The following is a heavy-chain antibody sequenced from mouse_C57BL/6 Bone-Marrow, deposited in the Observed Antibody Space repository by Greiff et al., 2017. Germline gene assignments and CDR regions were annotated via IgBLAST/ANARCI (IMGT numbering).Heavy chain of an antibody. CDR1: GYTFTSYW. CDR2: IDPSDSET. D-gene: IGHD1-1*01. CDR3: ARDRYYYGSSLWYFDV. Sequence: VQLQQPGAELVRPGSSVKLSCKASGYTFTSYWMHWVKQRPIQGLEWIGNIDPSDSETHYNQKFKDKATLTVDKSSSTAYMQLISLTSEDSAVYYCARDRYYYGSSLWYFDVWGTGTTVTVSS. J-gene: IGHJ1*03. V-gene: IGHV1-52*01.